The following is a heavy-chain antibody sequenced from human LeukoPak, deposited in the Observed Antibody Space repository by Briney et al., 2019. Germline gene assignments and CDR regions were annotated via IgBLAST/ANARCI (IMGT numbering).Heavy chain of an antibody. D-gene: IGHD3-22*01. Sequence: SETLSLTCAVYGGSFSGYYWSWIRQPPGKGLEWIGEINHSGSTNYNPSLKSRVTISVDTSKNQFSLKLSSVTAADTAVYYCARGGYYYDSSGYYETWGQGTMVTVSS. CDR3: ARGGYYYDSSGYYET. CDR1: GGSFSGYY. V-gene: IGHV4-34*01. J-gene: IGHJ3*01. CDR2: INHSGST.